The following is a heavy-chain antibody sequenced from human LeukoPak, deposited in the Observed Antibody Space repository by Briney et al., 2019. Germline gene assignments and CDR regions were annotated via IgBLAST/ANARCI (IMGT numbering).Heavy chain of an antibody. CDR1: GGSISSFY. V-gene: IGHV4-4*07. CDR2: IYSSGNT. J-gene: IGHJ4*02. CDR3: ARDLVDWGSLQYYFEY. Sequence: EPSETLSLTCTVSGGSISSFYWSWIRQPAGKGLEWIGRIYSSGNTNYNPSLKSRVTMSVDTSKNQFSLKLSSVTAADTALYYCARDLVDWGSLQYYFEYWGQGTLVTVSS. D-gene: IGHD7-27*01.